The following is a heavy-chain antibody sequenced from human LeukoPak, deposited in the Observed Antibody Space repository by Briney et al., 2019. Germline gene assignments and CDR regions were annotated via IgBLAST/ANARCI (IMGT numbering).Heavy chain of an antibody. CDR1: GYTFTSYA. CDR2: INTNTGNP. Sequence: ASVKVSCKASGYTFTSYAMNWVRQAPGQGLEWMGWINTNTGNPTYAQGFTGRFVFSLDTSVSTAYLQISSLKAEDTAVYYCARVPPEAAAGTDNYYYYMDVWGKGTTVTVSS. D-gene: IGHD6-13*01. J-gene: IGHJ6*03. CDR3: ARVPPEAAAGTDNYYYYMDV. V-gene: IGHV7-4-1*02.